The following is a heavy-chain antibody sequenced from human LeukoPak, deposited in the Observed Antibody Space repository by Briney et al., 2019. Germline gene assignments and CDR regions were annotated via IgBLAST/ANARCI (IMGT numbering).Heavy chain of an antibody. CDR1: GFTSSSYA. D-gene: IGHD6-13*01. V-gene: IGHV3-23*01. Sequence: GGSLRLSCAASGFTSSSYALKWVRQAPGKGLEWVATVSGSGDRMHHADSVKGRFTISRDNSKNTIYLQMNSLRAEDTALYYCAKAAAAPGFDFWGQGTLVTVSS. J-gene: IGHJ4*02. CDR2: VSGSGDRM. CDR3: AKAAAAPGFDF.